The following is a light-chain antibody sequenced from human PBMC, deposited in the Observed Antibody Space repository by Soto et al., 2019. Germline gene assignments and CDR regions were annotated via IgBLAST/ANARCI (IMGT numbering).Light chain of an antibody. J-gene: IGKJ2*01. CDR3: QQYNYWPPYT. CDR2: GGS. V-gene: IGKV3-15*01. CDR1: QNLGSS. Sequence: EVVMTQSPATLSASPGERVTLSCRASQNLGSSLAWYQQRPGQAPGLLLYGGSTRATGIPARFSGSGSGTEFTVTISSLQSEDFAVYYCQQYNYWPPYTFGEGTNLEFK.